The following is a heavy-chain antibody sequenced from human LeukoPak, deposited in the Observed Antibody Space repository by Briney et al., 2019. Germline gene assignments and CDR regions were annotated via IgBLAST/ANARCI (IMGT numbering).Heavy chain of an antibody. CDR2: IYSGGST. J-gene: IGHJ4*02. Sequence: GGSLRLSCAASGFTVSSNYMSWVRQAPGKGLEWVSAIYSGGSTYYADSVKGRFTISRDNAKNSLYLQMNSLRAEDTAVYYCARTEIWFGEFFFDYWGQGTLVTVSS. CDR1: GFTVSSNY. CDR3: ARTEIWFGEFFFDY. V-gene: IGHV3-66*01. D-gene: IGHD3-10*01.